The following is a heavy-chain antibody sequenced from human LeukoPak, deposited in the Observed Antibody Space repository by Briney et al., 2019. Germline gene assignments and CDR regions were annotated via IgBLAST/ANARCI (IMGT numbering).Heavy chain of an antibody. Sequence: GGSLRLSCVASGFTSSSYSMSWVRQAPGKGLEWVSYISTSSTNKYYADSVKGRFTISRDDAKSSLYLQMNSLRAEDTAVYYCARPRSYFHMDVWGKGTTVTVSS. CDR3: ARPRSYFHMDV. CDR1: GFTSSSYS. J-gene: IGHJ6*03. V-gene: IGHV3-48*01. CDR2: ISTSSTNK.